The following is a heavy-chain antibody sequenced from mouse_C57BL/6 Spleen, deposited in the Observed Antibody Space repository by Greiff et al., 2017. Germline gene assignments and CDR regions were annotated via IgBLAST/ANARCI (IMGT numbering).Heavy chain of an antibody. D-gene: IGHD4-1*01. J-gene: IGHJ1*03. V-gene: IGHV1-26*01. CDR3: ASEMGRWYFDV. Sequence: EVQLQQSGPELVKPGASVKISCKASGYTFTDYYMNWVKQSHGKSLEWIGDINPNKGGTSYNQKFKGKATLTVDKSSSTAYMELRSLTSEDSAVYYCASEMGRWYFDVWGTGTTVTVSS. CDR1: GYTFTDYY. CDR2: INPNKGGT.